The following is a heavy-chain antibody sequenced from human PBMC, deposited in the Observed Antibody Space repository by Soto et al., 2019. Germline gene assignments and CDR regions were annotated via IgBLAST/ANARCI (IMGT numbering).Heavy chain of an antibody. CDR2: IYYSGST. CDR1: GGSISSYY. V-gene: IGHV4-59*08. Sequence: SETLSLTCTVSGGSISSYYWSWIRQPPGKGLEWIGYIYYSGSTNYNPSLKSRVTISVDTSQNQFSLKLSSVTAADTAVYYCARSRHVHLGENNSLYYFDYWGQGTLVTVSS. CDR3: ARSRHVHLGENNSLYYFDY. J-gene: IGHJ4*02. D-gene: IGHD3-16*01.